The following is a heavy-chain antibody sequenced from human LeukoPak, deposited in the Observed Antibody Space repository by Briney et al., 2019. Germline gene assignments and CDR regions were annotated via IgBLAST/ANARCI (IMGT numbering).Heavy chain of an antibody. CDR3: AKRDNNDYYTGLHVFGI. J-gene: IGHJ3*02. D-gene: IGHD3-22*01. CDR1: GFSLSSYA. V-gene: IGHV3-23*01. CDR2: ISGSGDRT. Sequence: GGSLRLSCAASGFSLSSYAMTWVRQAPGKGPEWVSGISGSGDRTYYTDSVKGRFTISRDNSKNTLDLQMNGLRAEDTAVYFCAKRDNNDYYTGLHVFGIWGQGTMVTVSS.